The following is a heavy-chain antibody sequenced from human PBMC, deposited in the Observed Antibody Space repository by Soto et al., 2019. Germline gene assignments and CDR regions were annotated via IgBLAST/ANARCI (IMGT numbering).Heavy chain of an antibody. D-gene: IGHD2-15*01. V-gene: IGHV3-9*01. CDR2: ISWNSGSI. CDR3: AKDKGDVVVVAATPQYYGMDV. Sequence: EVQLVESGGGLVQPGRSLRLSCAASGFTFDDYAMHWVRQAPGKGLEWVSGISWNSGSIGYADSVKGRFTISRDNAKNSLYLQMNSLSAEDTALYYCAKDKGDVVVVAATPQYYGMDVWGQGTTVTVSS. J-gene: IGHJ6*02. CDR1: GFTFDDYA.